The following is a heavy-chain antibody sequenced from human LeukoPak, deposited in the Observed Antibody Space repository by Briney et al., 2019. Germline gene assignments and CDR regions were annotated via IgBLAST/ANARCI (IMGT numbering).Heavy chain of an antibody. CDR2: IYHSGST. CDR1: GGSISSGYY. CDR3: AGSSWYEESFDY. D-gene: IGHD6-13*01. J-gene: IGHJ4*02. Sequence: PSETLSLTCTVSGGSISSGYYWGWIRQPPGKGLEWIGSIYHSGSTYYNPSLKSRVTISVDTSKNQFSLKLSSVTAADTAVYYCAGSSWYEESFDYWGQGTLVTVSS. V-gene: IGHV4-38-2*02.